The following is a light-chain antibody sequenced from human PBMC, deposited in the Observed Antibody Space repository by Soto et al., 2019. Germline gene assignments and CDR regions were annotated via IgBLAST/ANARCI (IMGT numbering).Light chain of an antibody. J-gene: IGLJ3*02. V-gene: IGLV2-14*01. Sequence: QSALTQPASVSGSPGQSITISCTGTSSDVGGYNYVSWYQQHPGKAPKLMIYEVNNRPSGVSNRFSGSKSGNTASLTISGLQAEDEADYYCSSYTGSSTHVFGGGTKLTVL. CDR1: SSDVGGYNY. CDR2: EVN. CDR3: SSYTGSSTHV.